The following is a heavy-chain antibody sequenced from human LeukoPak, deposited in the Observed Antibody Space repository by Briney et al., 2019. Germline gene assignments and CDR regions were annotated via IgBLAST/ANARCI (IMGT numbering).Heavy chain of an antibody. J-gene: IGHJ3*02. CDR1: GFTFNSYA. CDR2: ISGSGRGGST. D-gene: IGHD3-10*01. V-gene: IGHV3-23*01. Sequence: PGGSLRLSCAASGFTFNSYAMSWVRQAPGKGLEWVSGISGSGRGGSTYYADSVKGRFTISRDNSKNTLYLQMNSLRAEDTAVYYCAKDRDLAFSYYYGSGSSENIWGQGTMVTVSS. CDR3: AKDRDLAFSYYYGSGSSENI.